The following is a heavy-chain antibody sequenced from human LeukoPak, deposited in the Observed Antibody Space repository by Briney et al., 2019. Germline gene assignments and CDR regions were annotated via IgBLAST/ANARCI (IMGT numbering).Heavy chain of an antibody. CDR1: GGSFSGYY. Sequence: PSETLSLTCAVYGGSFSGYYWSWLRQPPGKGLEWIGEINHSGSTNYNPSLKSRVTISVDTSKNQFSLKLSSVTAADTAVYYCASARYTVTTTDAFDIWGQGTMVTVSS. CDR2: INHSGST. J-gene: IGHJ3*02. D-gene: IGHD4-17*01. V-gene: IGHV4-34*01. CDR3: ASARYTVTTTDAFDI.